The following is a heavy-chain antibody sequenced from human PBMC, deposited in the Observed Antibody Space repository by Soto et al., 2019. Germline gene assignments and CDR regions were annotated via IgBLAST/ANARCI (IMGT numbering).Heavy chain of an antibody. J-gene: IGHJ5*02. CDR3: ARLPSFDWVWALDP. V-gene: IGHV4-39*01. CDR1: GGSISSSSYY. D-gene: IGHD3-9*01. Sequence: QLQLQESGPGLVKPSETLSLTCTVSGGSISSSSYYWGWIRQPPGKGLEWIGSIYYSGSTYYNPSLKSRVTISVDTSKNQFSLKLSSVTAADTAVYYCARLPSFDWVWALDPWGQGTLVTVSS. CDR2: IYYSGST.